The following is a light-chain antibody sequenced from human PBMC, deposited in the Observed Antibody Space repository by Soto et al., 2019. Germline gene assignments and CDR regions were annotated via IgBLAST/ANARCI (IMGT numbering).Light chain of an antibody. CDR2: GAS. Sequence: EIVMTQSPATLSVSPGERVTLSCRASQSVSSRLAWYQQKPGQSPRLLIYGASTRATGIPARFSGSGSGTEFTLTISSLQSEDFAVYYCQQYLTSPKTFGQGTKVDIK. J-gene: IGKJ1*01. V-gene: IGKV3-15*01. CDR1: QSVSSR. CDR3: QQYLTSPKT.